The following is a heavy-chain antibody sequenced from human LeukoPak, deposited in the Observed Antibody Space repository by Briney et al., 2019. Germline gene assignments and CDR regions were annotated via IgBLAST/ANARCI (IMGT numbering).Heavy chain of an antibody. CDR2: IYSGGST. D-gene: IGHD5-18*01. CDR3: GFGHEGMVNYF. Sequence: PGGSLRLSCAASGFTVSSNYMSWVRQAPGKGLEWVSVIYSGGSTYYADSVKGRFTISRDNSKNTLYLQMNSLRAEDTAVYYCGFGHEGMVNYFWGQGTLVTVSS. J-gene: IGHJ4*02. CDR1: GFTVSSNY. V-gene: IGHV3-66*01.